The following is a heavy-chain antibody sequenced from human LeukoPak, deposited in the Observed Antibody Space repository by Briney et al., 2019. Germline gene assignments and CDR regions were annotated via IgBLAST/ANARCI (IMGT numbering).Heavy chain of an antibody. J-gene: IGHJ4*02. V-gene: IGHV3-15*04. D-gene: IGHD4-17*01. CDR2: IESKIDGGRT. Sequence: PGGSLRLSCVASGITLSNAWMTWVRQAPGKGLEWVGRIESKIDGGRTDYAAAVKGRFTISRDDSKNIMCLHMNGLNTEDTAVYYCTTVSPYGDYLYYFDFWGLGTLVTVSS. CDR3: TTVSPYGDYLYYFDF. CDR1: GITLSNAW.